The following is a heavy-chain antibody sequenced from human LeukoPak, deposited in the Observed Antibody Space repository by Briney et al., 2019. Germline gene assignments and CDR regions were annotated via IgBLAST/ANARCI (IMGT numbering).Heavy chain of an antibody. V-gene: IGHV4-4*07. Sequence: SETLSLTCAVSGGSTSSYYWSWIRQPAGKGLEWIGRIYTSGSTNYNPSLQSRVTMSVDTSKNQFSLKLSSVTAADTAVYYCARDGQSKNYYYYYYMDVWGKGTTVTVSS. CDR2: IYTSGST. J-gene: IGHJ6*03. CDR3: ARDGQSKNYYYYYYMDV. CDR1: GGSTSSYY.